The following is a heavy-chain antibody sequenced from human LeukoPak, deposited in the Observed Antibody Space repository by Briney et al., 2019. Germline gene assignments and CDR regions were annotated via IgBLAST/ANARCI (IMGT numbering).Heavy chain of an antibody. V-gene: IGHV4-4*07. Sequence: SETLSLTCTVSGGSISSYYWSWIRQPAGKGLEWIGRIYTSGNTNYNPSLKSRVTMSVDTSKNQFSLKLSSVTAADTAVYYCASQAVAGPGSDYWGQGTLVTVSS. CDR3: ASQAVAGPGSDY. CDR2: IYTSGNT. CDR1: GGSISSYY. J-gene: IGHJ4*02. D-gene: IGHD6-19*01.